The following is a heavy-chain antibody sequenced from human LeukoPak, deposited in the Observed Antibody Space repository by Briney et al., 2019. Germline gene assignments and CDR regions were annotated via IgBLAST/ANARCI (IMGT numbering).Heavy chain of an antibody. J-gene: IGHJ5*02. D-gene: IGHD6-13*01. CDR3: ASLSAAAGTWWFDP. CDR1: GFTLSSHW. V-gene: IGHV3-7*01. Sequence: SGGSLRLSCAASGFTLSSHWMNWVRQAPGKGLEWVANIKQDGSEKYYVDSVKGRFTISRDNAKNSLYLQMNSLRAEDTAVYYCASLSAAAGTWWFDPWGQGTLVTVSS. CDR2: IKQDGSEK.